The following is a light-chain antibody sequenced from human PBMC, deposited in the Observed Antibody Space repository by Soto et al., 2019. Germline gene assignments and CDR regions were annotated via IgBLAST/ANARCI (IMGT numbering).Light chain of an antibody. CDR2: EVT. CDR1: NSDIGDYKY. V-gene: IGLV2-14*01. Sequence: QSALTQPASVSGSPGQSITISCTGTNSDIGDYKYVSWYQHHPGRAPKLLIYEVTKRPAGISNRFSGSKSGNTASLTISGLQAEDEADYYCHSYTSTNSPLYVFGSGTQLTVL. J-gene: IGLJ1*01. CDR3: HSYTSTNSPLYV.